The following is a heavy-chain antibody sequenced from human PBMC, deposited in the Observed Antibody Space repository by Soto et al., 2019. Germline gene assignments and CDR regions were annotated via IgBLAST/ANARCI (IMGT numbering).Heavy chain of an antibody. CDR1: GGSISSYY. J-gene: IGHJ4*02. CDR2: IYYSGST. Sequence: QVQLQESGPGLVKPSETLSLTCTVSGGSISSYYWSWIRQPPGKGLEWIGYIYYSGSTNYNPSLKSRVTISVDTSKNQFSLKLSSVTAADTAVYYCARVPPLNDFWSGYFDYWGQGTLVTVSS. CDR3: ARVPPLNDFWSGYFDY. V-gene: IGHV4-59*01. D-gene: IGHD3-3*01.